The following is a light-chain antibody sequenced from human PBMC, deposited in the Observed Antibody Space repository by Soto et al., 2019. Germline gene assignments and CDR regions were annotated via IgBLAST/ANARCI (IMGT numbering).Light chain of an antibody. Sequence: EIVLTQSPGTLSLSPGERATLSCRASQGVSSTYLAWYQQKPGQAPRLLIYGASFRATGIPDRFSGSGSGTDFTLTITRLEPEDFAVYYCQQRSVWPLTFGGGTKVEIK. J-gene: IGKJ4*01. V-gene: IGKV3D-20*02. CDR2: GAS. CDR1: QGVSSTY. CDR3: QQRSVWPLT.